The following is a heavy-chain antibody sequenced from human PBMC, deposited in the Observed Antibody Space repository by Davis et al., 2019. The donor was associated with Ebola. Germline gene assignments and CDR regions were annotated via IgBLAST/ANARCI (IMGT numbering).Heavy chain of an antibody. J-gene: IGHJ4*02. CDR3: ARGPINNYGDSLIDY. CDR2: IIPILGIA. CDR1: RGTLSSYA. Sequence: SVQVSCKASRGTLSSYAISWVRQAPAQGLEWMGRIIPILGIANYAQKFQGRVTITADKSTSTAYMELSSLRSEDTAVYYCARGPINNYGDSLIDYWGQGTLVTVSS. D-gene: IGHD4-17*01. V-gene: IGHV1-69*04.